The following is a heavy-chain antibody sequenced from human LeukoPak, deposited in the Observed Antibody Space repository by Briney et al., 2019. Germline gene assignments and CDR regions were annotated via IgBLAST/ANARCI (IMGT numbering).Heavy chain of an antibody. J-gene: IGHJ5*02. CDR2: INTNTGNP. D-gene: IGHD6-13*01. V-gene: IGHV7-4-1*02. CDR1: GYTFTSYA. Sequence: ASVKVSCKASGYTFTSYAMNWVRQAPGQGLEWMGWINTNTGNPTYAQGFTGRFVFSLDTSVSTAYLQISSLKAEDTAVYYCARAATPGIAAAGQDRFDPWGQGTLVTVSS. CDR3: ARAATPGIAAAGQDRFDP.